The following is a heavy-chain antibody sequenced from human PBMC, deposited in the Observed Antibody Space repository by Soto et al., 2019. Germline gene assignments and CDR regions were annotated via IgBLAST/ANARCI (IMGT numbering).Heavy chain of an antibody. CDR1: GFTFSAYA. CDR2: ITSVGIST. V-gene: IGHV3-64*01. D-gene: IGHD1-1*01. CDR3: ARDVGGRVPYNTDV. J-gene: IGHJ6*01. Sequence: EVQVVESGGGLVQPGGSLRLSCAASGFTFSAYAMHWVRQAPGRGLEYVSAITSVGISTYYANSVKGRFTLSSNYSKNTLYLQMGSLQPEDLAVYYCARDVGGRVPYNTDVWGQGTPVTVSS.